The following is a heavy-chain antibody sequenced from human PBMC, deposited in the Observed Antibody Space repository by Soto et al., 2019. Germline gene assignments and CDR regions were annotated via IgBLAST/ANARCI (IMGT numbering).Heavy chain of an antibody. CDR3: ETHKVLERLSN. CDR2: IDPSDSYT. D-gene: IGHD3-3*01. J-gene: IGHJ4*02. V-gene: IGHV5-10-1*01. Sequence: GESLKISCKGSGYSFTSYWISWVRQMPGKGLEWMGEIDPSDSYTNYSPSFQGHVTISADKSISTASLQWSSLKDSDSAIYYCETHKVLERLSNWGQGTLVTVSS. CDR1: GYSFTSYW.